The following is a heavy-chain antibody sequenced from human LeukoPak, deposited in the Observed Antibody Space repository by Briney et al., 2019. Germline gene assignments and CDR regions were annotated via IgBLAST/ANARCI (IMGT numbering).Heavy chain of an antibody. Sequence: PGGSLRLSCAASGFTFSSYGMSWVRQAPGKGLEWVSAISGSGGSTYYADSVMGRFTISRDNAKNSLYLQMNSLRAEDTAVYYCARPGEPDYGDYEDYWGQGTLVTVSS. CDR2: ISGSGGST. J-gene: IGHJ4*02. D-gene: IGHD4-17*01. CDR3: ARPGEPDYGDYEDY. V-gene: IGHV3-23*01. CDR1: GFTFSSYG.